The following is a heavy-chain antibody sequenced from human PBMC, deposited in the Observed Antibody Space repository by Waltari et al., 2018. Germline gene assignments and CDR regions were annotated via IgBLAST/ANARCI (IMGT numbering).Heavy chain of an antibody. D-gene: IGHD6-13*01. CDR3: AREAYSSSWFFDL. CDR2: RIRTSSSI. Sequence: EAQLVESGGGLVQPGGSLRLSCAASGFTFSSYSMNWVRQAPGKGRECISYRIRTSSSIYDADSGRGRFTISRDNAKNSLYLQMNSLRAEDTAVYYCAREAYSSSWFFDLWGQGTVVTVSS. J-gene: IGHJ3*01. CDR1: GFTFSSYS. V-gene: IGHV3-48*04.